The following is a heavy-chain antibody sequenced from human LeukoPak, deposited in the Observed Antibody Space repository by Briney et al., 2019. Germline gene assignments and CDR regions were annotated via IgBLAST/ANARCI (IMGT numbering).Heavy chain of an antibody. J-gene: IGHJ4*02. Sequence: ASVKVSSKASGYTFTSYDINWVRQATGQGLEWMGWMNPNSGNTGYAQKFQGRVTMTRNTSISTAYMELSSLRSEDTAVYYCARARSIVVVTAIEVGYYFDYWGQGTLVTVSS. CDR3: ARARSIVVVTAIEVGYYFDY. CDR2: MNPNSGNT. V-gene: IGHV1-8*01. D-gene: IGHD2-21*02. CDR1: GYTFTSYD.